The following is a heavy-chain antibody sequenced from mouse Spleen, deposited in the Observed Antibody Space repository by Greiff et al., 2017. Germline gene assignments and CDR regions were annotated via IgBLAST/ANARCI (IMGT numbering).Heavy chain of an antibody. J-gene: IGHJ4*01. CDR1: GYTFTSYW. D-gene: IGHD2-4*01. CDR2: INPSNGGT. V-gene: IGHV1-53*01. Sequence: QVQLQQSGTELVKPGASVKLSCKASGYTFTSYWMHWVKQRPGQGLEWIGNINPSNGGTNYNEKFKSKATLTVDKSSSTAYMQLSSLTSEDSAVYYCARGRYDYDPAMDYWGQGTSVTVSS. CDR3: ARGRYDYDPAMDY.